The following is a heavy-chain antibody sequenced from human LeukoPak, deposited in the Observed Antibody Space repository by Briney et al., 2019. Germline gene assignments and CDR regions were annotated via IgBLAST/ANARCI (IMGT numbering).Heavy chain of an antibody. CDR2: INTNTGNP. CDR1: GYTFTSYG. Sequence: GASVKVSCKASGYTFTSYGISWVRQAPGQGLEWMGWINTNTGNPTYAQGFTGRFVFSLDTSVSTAYLQISSLKADDTAVYYCARDPSSGGIWGQGTMVTVSS. CDR3: ARDPSSGGI. D-gene: IGHD3-10*01. J-gene: IGHJ3*02. V-gene: IGHV7-4-1*02.